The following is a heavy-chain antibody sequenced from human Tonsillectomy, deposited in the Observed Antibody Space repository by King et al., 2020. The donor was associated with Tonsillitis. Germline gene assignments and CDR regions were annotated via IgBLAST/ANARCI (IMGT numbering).Heavy chain of an antibody. V-gene: IGHV3-23*04. CDR1: GFTFSNYA. Sequence: VQLVESGGGVVQPGGSLRLSCAASGFTFSNYAISWVRQAPGKGLEWVSAISGSGGGTYYADPVRGRFTISRDNSKNTLYLQMSSLRAEDTAVYYGAYQEGWELREYYFDSWGQGTLVTVSS. J-gene: IGHJ4*02. D-gene: IGHD1-26*01. CDR3: AYQEGWELREYYFDS. CDR2: ISGSGGGT.